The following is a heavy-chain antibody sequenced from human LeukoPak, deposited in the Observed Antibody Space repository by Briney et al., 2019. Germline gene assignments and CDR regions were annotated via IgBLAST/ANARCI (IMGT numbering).Heavy chain of an antibody. CDR2: IYTSGST. J-gene: IGHJ4*02. Sequence: SETLSLTCTVSGGSISGGSYYWSWIRQPAGKGLEWIGRIYTSGSTNYNPSLKSRVTISVDTSKNQFSLKLSSVTAADTAVYYCARGGPRYCSGGSCYSRGIDYWGQGTLVTVSS. D-gene: IGHD2-15*01. CDR1: GGSISGGSYY. V-gene: IGHV4-61*02. CDR3: ARGGPRYCSGGSCYSRGIDY.